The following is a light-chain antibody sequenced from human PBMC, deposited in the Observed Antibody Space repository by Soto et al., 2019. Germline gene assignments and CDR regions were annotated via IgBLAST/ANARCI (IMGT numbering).Light chain of an antibody. CDR3: QQYYRWPLT. V-gene: IGKV3-15*01. CDR2: GAS. CDR1: QSVASD. Sequence: EIMMTQSPATLSVSPGERATLPCWASQSVASDLAWYQQKPGQAPRLLIYGASTRATGVPSRFSGSGFGTEFTLTISSLQSEDFAVYYCQQYYRWPLTFGPGTKVDIK. J-gene: IGKJ3*01.